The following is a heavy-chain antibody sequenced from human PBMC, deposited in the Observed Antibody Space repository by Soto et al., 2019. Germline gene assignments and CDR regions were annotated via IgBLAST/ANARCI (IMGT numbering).Heavy chain of an antibody. CDR2: INGRGDKT. D-gene: IGHD4-17*01. J-gene: IGHJ4*02. CDR3: AKVCDGEILFGY. CDR1: GFTFSNSA. V-gene: IGHV3-23*01. Sequence: EVQLLDSGGGLVQPGGSLRLSCAASGFTFSNSAMSWVRQVPGKGLEWVSFINGRGDKTYYADSVKGRFTISRDNTKHTLYQHKNRLRVEDTSIYDCAKVCDGEILFGYGGQGTLVTVSS.